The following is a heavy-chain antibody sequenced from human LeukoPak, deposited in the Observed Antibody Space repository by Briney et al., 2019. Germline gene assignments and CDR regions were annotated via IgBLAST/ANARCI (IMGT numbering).Heavy chain of an antibody. CDR2: INGDGSST. D-gene: IGHD6-13*01. J-gene: IGHJ4*02. V-gene: IGHV3-74*01. CDR1: GFTFSSYW. CDR3: ARGNIAAAGIHY. Sequence: PGGSLRLSCAASGFTFSSYWMHWVRQAPGKGLVWVSRINGDGSSTTYVDSVMGRLTISRDNAKNTLYLQMNSVRAEDTAVYYCARGNIAAAGIHYWGQGTLVIVSS.